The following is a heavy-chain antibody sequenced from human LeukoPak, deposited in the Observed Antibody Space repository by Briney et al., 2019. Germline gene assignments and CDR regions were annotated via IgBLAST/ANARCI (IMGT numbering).Heavy chain of an antibody. CDR2: IKQDGSEK. V-gene: IGHV3-7*01. J-gene: IGHJ6*02. CDR3: ALGYCSGGSCLPYYYYGMDV. D-gene: IGHD2-15*01. Sequence: GGSLRLSCAASGFTFSSCWMSWVRQAPGKGLEWVANIKQDGSEKYYVDSVKGRFTISRDNAKNSLYLQMNSLRAEDTAVYYCALGYCSGGSCLPYYYYGMDVWGQGTTVTVSS. CDR1: GFTFSSCW.